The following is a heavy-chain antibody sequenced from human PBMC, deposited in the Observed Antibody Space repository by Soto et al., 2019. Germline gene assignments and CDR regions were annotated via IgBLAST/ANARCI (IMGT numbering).Heavy chain of an antibody. CDR3: TIGSWSGEGFDI. J-gene: IGHJ3*02. Sequence: QVQLVHSGAEVKKPGSSVKVSCKDSGGTFSTYSMFWVRQAPGQGLEWMGRIIPMLGIRNYAQRFQDRVTITADKSTATAHMELSSLRSEDTALYYITIGSWSGEGFDIWGQGTRVTVS. V-gene: IGHV1-69*02. CDR2: IIPMLGIR. D-gene: IGHD3-3*01. CDR1: GGTFSTYS.